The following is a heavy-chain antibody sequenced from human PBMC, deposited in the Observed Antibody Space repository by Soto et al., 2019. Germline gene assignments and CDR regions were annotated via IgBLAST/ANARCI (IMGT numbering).Heavy chain of an antibody. J-gene: IGHJ4*02. CDR3: ARVDCSDGSCYSVDY. V-gene: IGHV1-46*01. D-gene: IGHD2-15*01. Sequence: LVQSGAEVKKPGASVNVSCKASGYTFTSYFMHWVRQAPGQGLEWMGIINPSGGSTSYAQKFQGRVTMTRDTSTSTVYMELSSLRSEDTAVYYCARVDCSDGSCYSVDYWGQGTLVTVSS. CDR1: GYTFTSYF. CDR2: INPSGGST.